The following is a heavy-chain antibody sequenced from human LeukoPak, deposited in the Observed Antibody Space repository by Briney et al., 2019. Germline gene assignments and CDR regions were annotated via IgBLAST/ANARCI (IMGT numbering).Heavy chain of an antibody. V-gene: IGHV3-23*01. D-gene: IGHD4-17*01. CDR2: ISGSGGST. J-gene: IGHJ4*02. CDR3: ARPDYGEYEWDY. Sequence: GGSLRLSCAASGFTFSSYAMSWVRQAPGKGLEWVSAISGSGGSTYYADSVKGRFTISRDNSKNTLYLQMNSLRAEDTAVYYCARPDYGEYEWDYWGQGTLVTVSS. CDR1: GFTFSSYA.